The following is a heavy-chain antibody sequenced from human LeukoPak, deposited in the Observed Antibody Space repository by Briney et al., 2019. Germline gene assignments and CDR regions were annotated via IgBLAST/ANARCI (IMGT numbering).Heavy chain of an antibody. V-gene: IGHV3-66*03. CDR2: IRGSGET. Sequence: GRSLRLSCAVSGFSARSYYTSWVRQAPGKGLEWVSLIRGSGETFYADSVEGRFSISRDDSKNTVYLQMNSLRIEDTALYFCARDRAATQGWVEFDPWGQGTLVTVSS. D-gene: IGHD6-19*01. CDR1: GFSARSYY. J-gene: IGHJ5*02. CDR3: ARDRAATQGWVEFDP.